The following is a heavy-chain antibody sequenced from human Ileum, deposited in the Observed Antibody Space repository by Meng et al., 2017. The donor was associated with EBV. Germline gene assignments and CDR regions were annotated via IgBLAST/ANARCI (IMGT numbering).Heavy chain of an antibody. D-gene: IGHD1-14*01. CDR2: VVYSGTT. CDR3: ARHHHSPTFDY. CDR1: GGSISSSSYY. V-gene: IGHV4-39*01. Sequence: QLQESGQGLVKPCESTALTCTVPGGSISSSSYYWAWIRQPPGEGLEWIGSVVYSGTTYYTSSLKSRVSISVDTSKNQFSLKLSSVTAADTAVYYCARHHHSPTFDYWGQGTLVTVSS. J-gene: IGHJ4*02.